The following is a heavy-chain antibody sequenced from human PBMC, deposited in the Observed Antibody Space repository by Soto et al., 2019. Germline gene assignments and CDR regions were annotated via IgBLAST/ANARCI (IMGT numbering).Heavy chain of an antibody. V-gene: IGHV4-4*02. CDR3: AREGDIAVAGTYYFDY. CDR1: GGSISSSNW. CDR2: IYHSGST. Sequence: PSETLSLTCAVSGGSISSSNWWSWVRQPPGKGLEWIGEIYHSGSTNYNPSLKSRVTISVDKSKNQFSLKLSSVTAADTAVYYCAREGDIAVAGTYYFDYWGQGTLVTVSS. J-gene: IGHJ4*02. D-gene: IGHD6-19*01.